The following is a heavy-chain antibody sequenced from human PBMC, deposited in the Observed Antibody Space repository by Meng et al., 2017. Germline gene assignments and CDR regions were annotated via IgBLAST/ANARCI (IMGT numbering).Heavy chain of an antibody. Sequence: GESLKISCAASGITLSDYYMDWVRQAPGKGLEWVGRTKNKAKSYTTEYAASVKGRFTISRDDSKKTVYLQMNSLSTEDKDVYYCAKHLSSANDAFNIWGQGTMVTVSS. V-gene: IGHV3-72*01. CDR2: TKNKAKSYTT. CDR1: GITLSDYY. D-gene: IGHD3-16*02. CDR3: AKHLSSANDAFNI. J-gene: IGHJ3*02.